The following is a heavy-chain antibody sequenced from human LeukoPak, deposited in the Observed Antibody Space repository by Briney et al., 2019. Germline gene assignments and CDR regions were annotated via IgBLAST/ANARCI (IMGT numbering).Heavy chain of an antibody. CDR3: ARGEYSSSSGAFDI. V-gene: IGHV3-53*01. J-gene: IGHJ3*02. CDR2: IYSGGST. D-gene: IGHD6-6*01. Sequence: GGSLRLSCAASGFTVSSNYMSWVRQAPGKGLEWVSVIYSGGSTYSADSVKGRFTISRDNSKNTLYLQMNSLGADDTAVYFCARGEYSSSSGAFDIWGQGTMVTVSS. CDR1: GFTVSSNY.